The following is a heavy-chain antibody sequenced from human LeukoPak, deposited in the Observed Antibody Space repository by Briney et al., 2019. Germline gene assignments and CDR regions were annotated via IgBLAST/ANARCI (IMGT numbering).Heavy chain of an antibody. J-gene: IGHJ4*02. CDR2: IKRDGSDT. Sequence: PGGSLRLSCAVSGFALSSYWMSWVRQAPGKGLEWVANIKRDGSDTYYVDSVKGRFTISRDNAKNSLYLQLNSLRAGDTAVYYCARDANYYDSRGENYFNYWGQGTLVTVSS. CDR1: GFALSSYW. D-gene: IGHD3-22*01. CDR3: ARDANYYDSRGENYFNY. V-gene: IGHV3-7*01.